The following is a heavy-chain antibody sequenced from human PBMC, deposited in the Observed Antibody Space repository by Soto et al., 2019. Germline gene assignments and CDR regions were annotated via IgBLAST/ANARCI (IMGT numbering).Heavy chain of an antibody. CDR2: IYSGGST. J-gene: IGHJ4*02. CDR3: VRDPWAADY. CDR1: GFTVSTKY. D-gene: IGHD3-16*01. V-gene: IGHV3-66*01. Sequence: EVQLVESGGGMVQPGGSLRLSCAASGFTVSTKYMSWARQAPGKGLEWVSVIYSGGSTFYADSVRGRFTISRDNSKNTVNLQMNSLRAEDTAVYYSVRDPWAADYWGQGTLVTGSS.